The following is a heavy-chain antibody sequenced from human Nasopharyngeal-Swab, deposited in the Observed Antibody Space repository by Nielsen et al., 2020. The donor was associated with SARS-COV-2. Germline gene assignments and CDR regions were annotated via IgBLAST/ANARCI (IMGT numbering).Heavy chain of an antibody. J-gene: IGHJ4*02. CDR3: VRSSSWYYFDY. Sequence: SETLSLTCTVSGGSLTNSDSYWGWIRQPPGKGLEWIGSIYYSGYTNFNPSLKSRVTLSVDTSKSQFSLKLRSVTAADTAVYYCVRSSSWYYFDYWAQGTQVTVSS. CDR2: IYYSGYT. V-gene: IGHV4-39*01. CDR1: GGSLTNSDSY. D-gene: IGHD6-13*01.